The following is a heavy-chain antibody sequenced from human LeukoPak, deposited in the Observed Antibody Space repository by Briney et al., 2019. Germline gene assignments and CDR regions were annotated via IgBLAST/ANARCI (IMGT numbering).Heavy chain of an antibody. CDR3: ARVGGSTWYRSFDH. J-gene: IGHJ4*02. CDR1: GYIFTNYY. V-gene: IGHV1-46*01. D-gene: IGHD6-13*01. Sequence: ASVKVSCKASGYIFTNYYMHWVRQAPGQGLEWMGMIDLSGGSTSYAQKFRGRVTMTWDTSTGTVYMDLTTLRSEDTAVYYCARVGGSTWYRSFDHWGQGTLVTVSS. CDR2: IDLSGGST.